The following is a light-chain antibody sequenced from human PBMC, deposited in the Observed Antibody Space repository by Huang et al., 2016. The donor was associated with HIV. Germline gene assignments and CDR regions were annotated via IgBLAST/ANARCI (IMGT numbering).Light chain of an antibody. CDR2: GAS. Sequence: EIVLTQSPATLSLSAGERATLSCRASQSLSNTYLAWYQQRPGQAPRLLIYGASNRAAGIPDMFSGRGSGTDYTLTISRLEPEDLGVYYCQQYGSPLTFGGGTKVEI. CDR3: QQYGSPLT. J-gene: IGKJ4*01. V-gene: IGKV3-20*01. CDR1: QSLSNTY.